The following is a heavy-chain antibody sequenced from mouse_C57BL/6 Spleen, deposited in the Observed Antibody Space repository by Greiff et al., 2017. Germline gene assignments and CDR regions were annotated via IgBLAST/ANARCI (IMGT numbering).Heavy chain of an antibody. D-gene: IGHD2-4*01. V-gene: IGHV7-1*01. J-gene: IGHJ4*01. Sequence: EVKVVESGGGLVQSGRSLRLSCATSGFTFSDFYMEWVRQAPGKGLEWIAASRNKANDYTTEYSASVKGRFIVSRDTSQSILYLQMNALRAEDTAIYYCATHYDYGGYAMDYWGQGTSVTVSS. CDR2: SRNKANDYTT. CDR1: GFTFSDFY. CDR3: ATHYDYGGYAMDY.